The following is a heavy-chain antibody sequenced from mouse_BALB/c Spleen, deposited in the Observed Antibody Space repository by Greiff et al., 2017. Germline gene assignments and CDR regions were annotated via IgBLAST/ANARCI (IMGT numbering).Heavy chain of an antibody. CDR2: INPSSGYT. CDR3: ARGPTVVGDWFAY. V-gene: IGHV1-4*01. D-gene: IGHD1-1*01. CDR1: GYTFTSYT. Sequence: VKVVESGAELARPGASVKMSCKASGYTFTSYTMHWVKQRPGQGLEWIGYINPSSGYTNYNQKFKDKATLTADKSSSTAYMQLSSLTSEDSAVYYCARGPTVVGDWFAYWGQGTLVTVSA. J-gene: IGHJ3*01.